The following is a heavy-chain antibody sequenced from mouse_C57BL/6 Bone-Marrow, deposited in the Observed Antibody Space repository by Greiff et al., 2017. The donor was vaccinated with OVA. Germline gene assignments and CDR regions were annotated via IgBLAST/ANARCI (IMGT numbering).Heavy chain of an antibody. CDR1: GYTFTDYY. V-gene: IGHV1-75*01. Sequence: VKLQESGPELVKPGASVKISCKASGYTFTDYYINWVKQRPGQGLEWIGWIFPGSGSTYYNEKFKGKATLTVDKSSSTAYMWLSSLTSEDSAVYFCARYGYLAWFAYWCQGTLVTVSA. CDR3: ARYGYLAWFAY. CDR2: IFPGSGST. J-gene: IGHJ3*01. D-gene: IGHD2-2*01.